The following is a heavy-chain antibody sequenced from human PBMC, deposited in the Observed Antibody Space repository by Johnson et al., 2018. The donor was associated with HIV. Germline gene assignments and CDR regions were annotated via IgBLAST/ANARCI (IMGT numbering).Heavy chain of an antibody. CDR3: ARGPHHSSGTTLRGAFDI. V-gene: IGHV3-20*04. Sequence: MQLLESGGGVVQPGGSLRLSCAASGFTFDDYGMSWVRQAPGKGLEWVSGINWNGGSTGYGDSVKGRFTISRDNAKNSLYLQMNSLRAEDTALYYCARGPHHSSGTTLRGAFDIWGQGTMVTVSS. CDR2: INWNGGST. J-gene: IGHJ3*02. CDR1: GFTFDDYG. D-gene: IGHD1-7*01.